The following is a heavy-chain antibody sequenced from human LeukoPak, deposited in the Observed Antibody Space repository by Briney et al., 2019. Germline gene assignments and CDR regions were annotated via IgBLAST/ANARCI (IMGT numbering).Heavy chain of an antibody. CDR2: ISGSGGST. Sequence: GGTLRLSCAASGFTFSSYGMSWVRQAPGKGLEWVSAISGSGGSTYYADSVKGRFTISRDNSKNTLYLQMNSLRAEDTAIYYCAKGGSSSGYYPYYYYYYMDVWGQGTTVTISS. V-gene: IGHV3-23*01. CDR3: AKGGSSSGYYPYYYYYYMDV. J-gene: IGHJ6*03. D-gene: IGHD3-22*01. CDR1: GFTFSSYG.